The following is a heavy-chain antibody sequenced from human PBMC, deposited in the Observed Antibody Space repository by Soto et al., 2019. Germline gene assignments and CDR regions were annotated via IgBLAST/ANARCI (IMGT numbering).Heavy chain of an antibody. CDR1: GGSISSGDYY. J-gene: IGHJ4*02. CDR3: ATRIQYGGNPIPFDY. V-gene: IGHV4-30-4*01. CDR2: IYYSGST. D-gene: IGHD2-15*01. Sequence: PSETLSLTCTVSGGSISSGDYYWSWIRQPPGKGLEWIGYIYYSGSTYYNPSLKSRVTISVDTSKNQFSLKLSSVTAADTAVYYCATRIQYGGNPIPFDYWGQGTLVTVSS.